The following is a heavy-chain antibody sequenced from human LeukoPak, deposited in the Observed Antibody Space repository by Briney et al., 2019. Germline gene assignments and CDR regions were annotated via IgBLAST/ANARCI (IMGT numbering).Heavy chain of an antibody. Sequence: GGSLRLSCAASGFTVTNNYMSWVRQAPGKGLEWVANIKQDGSERYYVDSVKGRFTISRDNARNSLYLQMNSLRAEDAAVYYCARDSAAAARTRGFDPWGQGTLATVSS. CDR2: IKQDGSER. J-gene: IGHJ5*02. CDR1: GFTVTNNY. CDR3: ARDSAAAARTRGFDP. D-gene: IGHD6-13*01. V-gene: IGHV3-7*01.